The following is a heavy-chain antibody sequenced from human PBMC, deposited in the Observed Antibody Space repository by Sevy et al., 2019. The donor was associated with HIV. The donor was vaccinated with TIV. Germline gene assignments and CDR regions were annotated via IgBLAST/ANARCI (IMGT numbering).Heavy chain of an antibody. D-gene: IGHD3-16*01. CDR3: AKGPGADDYVWERLDS. Sequence: GGSLRLSCAASGFTFSSYAMNWVRQAPGKGLEWVSAISGSGGSTYYADSVKGRFTISRDNSKNKLYLQMNSLRAEDTAVYYCAKGPGADDYVWERLDSWGQGTLVTVSS. CDR2: ISGSGGST. CDR1: GFTFSSYA. J-gene: IGHJ4*02. V-gene: IGHV3-23*01.